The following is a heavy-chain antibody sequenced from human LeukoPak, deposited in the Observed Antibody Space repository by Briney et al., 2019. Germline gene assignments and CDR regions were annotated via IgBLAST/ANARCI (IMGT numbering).Heavy chain of an antibody. D-gene: IGHD4-17*01. CDR3: ARYLTTLGLDV. Sequence: PGGSLRLSCAASGFTFSDYAMSWVRQAPGRGLEWVSGISGSGVITNYADSVKGRFTISRDNAKNSLYLQMNSLRAEDTAVYYCARYLTTLGLDVWGQGTTVTVSS. J-gene: IGHJ6*02. CDR1: GFTFSDYA. V-gene: IGHV3-23*01. CDR2: ISGSGVIT.